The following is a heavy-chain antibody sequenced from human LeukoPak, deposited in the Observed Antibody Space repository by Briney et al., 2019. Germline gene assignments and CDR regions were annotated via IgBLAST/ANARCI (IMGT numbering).Heavy chain of an antibody. J-gene: IGHJ4*02. CDR1: GYTFTIYG. CDR3: ARDRWYYGSGSSPLDY. Sequence: ASVTVSCTASGYTFTIYGISWVRQAPGQGLEGMGWISAYNGNTNYAQKLQGRVTMTTDTSTSTAYMELRSLRSDDTAVYYCARDRWYYGSGSSPLDYWGQGTLVTVSS. CDR2: ISAYNGNT. D-gene: IGHD3-10*01. V-gene: IGHV1-18*04.